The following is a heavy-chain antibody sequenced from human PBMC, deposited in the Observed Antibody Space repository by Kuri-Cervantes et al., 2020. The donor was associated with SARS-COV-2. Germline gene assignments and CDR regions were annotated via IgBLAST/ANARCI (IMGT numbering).Heavy chain of an antibody. D-gene: IGHD3-9*01. J-gene: IGHJ5*02. CDR3: ARTYYDILTGYPDNWFDP. CDR1: GGPISSYY. Sequence: GSLRLSCTVSGGPISSYYWSWIRQPPGKGLEWIGYIYYSGSTNYNPSLKSRVTISVDTSKNQFSLKLSSVTAADTAVYYCARTYYDILTGYPDNWFDPWGQGTLVTVSS. V-gene: IGHV4-59*01. CDR2: IYYSGST.